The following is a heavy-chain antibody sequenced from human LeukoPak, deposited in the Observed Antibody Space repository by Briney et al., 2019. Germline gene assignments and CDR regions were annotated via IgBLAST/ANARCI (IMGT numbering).Heavy chain of an antibody. Sequence: SETLSLTCTVSGYSISSGYYWSWIRQPPGKGLEWIGYIYHSGSTYYNPSLKSRVTISVDRSKNQFSLKLSSVTAADTAVYYCARVGSSWYRGWFDPWGQGTLVTVSS. D-gene: IGHD6-13*01. CDR3: ARVGSSWYRGWFDP. CDR1: GYSISSGYY. V-gene: IGHV4-38-2*02. CDR2: IYHSGST. J-gene: IGHJ5*02.